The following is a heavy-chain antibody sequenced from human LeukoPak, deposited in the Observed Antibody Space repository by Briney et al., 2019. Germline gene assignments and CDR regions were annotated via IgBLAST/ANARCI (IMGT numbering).Heavy chain of an antibody. V-gene: IGHV4-39*07. D-gene: IGHD3-22*01. Sequence: SETLSLTCTVSGGSISSSNYYWGWIRQPPGKGLEWIGSIYYSGSTYYNPSLRSRVTISVDTSKNQFSLKLSSVTAADTAVYYCAILAQYYDSSGYHRIGWFDPWGQGTLVSVSS. CDR3: AILAQYYDSSGYHRIGWFDP. CDR2: IYYSGST. J-gene: IGHJ5*02. CDR1: GGSISSSNYY.